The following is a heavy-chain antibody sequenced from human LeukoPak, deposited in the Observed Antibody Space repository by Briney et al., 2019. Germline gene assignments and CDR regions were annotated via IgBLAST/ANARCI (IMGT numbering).Heavy chain of an antibody. CDR3: ARRIGELSFLYYYYMDV. J-gene: IGHJ6*03. V-gene: IGHV1-24*01. D-gene: IGHD3-10*01. CDR2: FDPEDGET. Sequence: ASVKVSCKVSGYTLTELSMHWVRQAPGKGLEWMGGFDPEDGETIYAQKFQGRVTMTEDTSTDTAYMELSSLRSEDTAVYYCARRIGELSFLYYYYMDVWGKGTTVTISS. CDR1: GYTLTELS.